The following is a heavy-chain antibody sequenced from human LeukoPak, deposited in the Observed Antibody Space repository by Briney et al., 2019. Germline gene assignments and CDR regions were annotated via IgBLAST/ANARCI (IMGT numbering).Heavy chain of an antibody. CDR1: GGSFSGYY. V-gene: IGHV4-34*01. CDR3: ARGLYSSSAFDY. Sequence: SETLSLTCAVYGGSFSGYYWSWIGQPPGKGLEWIGEINHSGSTNYNPSLKSRVTTSVDTSKNQFSLKLSSVTAADTAVYYCARGLYSSSAFDYWGQGTPVTVSS. J-gene: IGHJ4*02. D-gene: IGHD6-6*01. CDR2: INHSGST.